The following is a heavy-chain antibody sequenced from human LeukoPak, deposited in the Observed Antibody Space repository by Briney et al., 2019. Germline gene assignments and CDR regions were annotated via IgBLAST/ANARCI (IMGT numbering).Heavy chain of an antibody. V-gene: IGHV1-2*06. CDR1: GYTFTGYY. Sequence: ASVKVSCKASGYTFTGYYMHWVRQAPGHGLEWMGRINPNSGGTNYAQKFQGRVTMTRDTSISTAYMELSRLRSDDTAVYYCARVSSPLQYNWFDPWGQGTLVTVSS. CDR2: INPNSGGT. CDR3: ARVSSPLQYNWFDP. J-gene: IGHJ5*02. D-gene: IGHD1-14*01.